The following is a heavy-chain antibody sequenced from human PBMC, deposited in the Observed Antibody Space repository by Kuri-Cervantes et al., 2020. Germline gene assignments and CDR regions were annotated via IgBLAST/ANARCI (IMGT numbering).Heavy chain of an antibody. CDR3: AREVRVMF. CDR2: IKQDGSEK. Sequence: GESLKISCAASGFTFSSYWMSWVRQAPGKGLEWVANIKQDGSEKYYVDSVKGRFTISRDNAKNSLYLQMNSLRVEDTAVYHCAREVRVMFWGQGTMVTVSS. V-gene: IGHV3-7*01. J-gene: IGHJ3*01. CDR1: GFTFSSYW.